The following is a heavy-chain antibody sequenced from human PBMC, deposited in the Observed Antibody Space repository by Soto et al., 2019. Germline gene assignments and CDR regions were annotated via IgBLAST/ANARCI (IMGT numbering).Heavy chain of an antibody. D-gene: IGHD4-4*01. CDR2: ISYDGSNK. CDR3: AKDYYSTKYYFDY. CDR1: GFTFSSYG. V-gene: IGHV3-30*18. J-gene: IGHJ4*02. Sequence: GGSPRLSCAASGFTFSSYGMHWVRQAPGKGLEWVAVISYDGSNKYYADSVKGRFTISRDNSKNTLYLQMNSLRAEDTAVYYCAKDYYSTKYYFDYWGQGTLVTVSS.